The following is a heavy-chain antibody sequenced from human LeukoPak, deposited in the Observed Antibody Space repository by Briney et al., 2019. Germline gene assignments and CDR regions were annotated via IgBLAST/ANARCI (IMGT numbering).Heavy chain of an antibody. CDR1: GFTFSSSG. CDR2: ISYDGSNK. Sequence: PGGSLRLSCVASGFTFSSSGMHWVRQAPGKGLDWVTLISYDGSNKYYADSVKGRFTISRDNSKNTLYLQMNSLRAEDTAVYYCARDSGRYYDFDYWGQGTLVTVSS. CDR3: ARDSGRYYDFDY. J-gene: IGHJ4*02. V-gene: IGHV3-30*03. D-gene: IGHD1-26*01.